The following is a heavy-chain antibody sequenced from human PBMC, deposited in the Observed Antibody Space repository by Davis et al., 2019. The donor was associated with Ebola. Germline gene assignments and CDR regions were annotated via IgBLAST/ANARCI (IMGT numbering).Heavy chain of an antibody. CDR2: INHSGST. D-gene: IGHD3-22*01. Sequence: SETLSLTCAVYGGSFSGYYWSWIRQPPGKGLEWIGEINHSGSTNYNPSLKSRVTISVDTSKNQFSLKLSSVTAADTAVYYCARAPTYYYDSSGYYGWFDPWGQGTLVTVSS. CDR1: GGSFSGYY. V-gene: IGHV4-34*01. J-gene: IGHJ5*02. CDR3: ARAPTYYYDSSGYYGWFDP.